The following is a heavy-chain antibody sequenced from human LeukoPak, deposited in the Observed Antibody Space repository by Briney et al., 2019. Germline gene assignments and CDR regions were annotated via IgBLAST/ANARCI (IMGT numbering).Heavy chain of an antibody. V-gene: IGHV3-33*01. CDR3: ARGRYGDYVSDY. J-gene: IGHJ4*02. D-gene: IGHD4-17*01. CDR2: IWYDGSNK. Sequence: HPGGSLRLSCAASGFTFSSYGMHWVRQAPGKGLEWVAVIWYDGSNKYYADSVKGRFTISRDNSKNTLYLQMNSLRAEDTAVYYCARGRYGDYVSDYWGQGTLVTVSS. CDR1: GFTFSSYG.